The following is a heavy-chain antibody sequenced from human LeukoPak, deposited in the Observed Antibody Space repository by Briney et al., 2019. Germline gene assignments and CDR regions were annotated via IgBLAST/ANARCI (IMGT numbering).Heavy chain of an antibody. CDR3: ARGRCGSGSYYTAAGFSIFDY. CDR2: INHSGST. CDR1: GGSFSGYY. V-gene: IGHV4-34*01. J-gene: IGHJ4*02. D-gene: IGHD3-10*01. Sequence: PSETLSLTCAVYGGSFSGYYWSWIRQPPGKGLEWIGEINHSGSTNYNPSLKSRVTISVDTSKNQFSLKLSSVTAADTAVYYCARGRCGSGSYYTAAGFSIFDYWGQGTLVTVSS.